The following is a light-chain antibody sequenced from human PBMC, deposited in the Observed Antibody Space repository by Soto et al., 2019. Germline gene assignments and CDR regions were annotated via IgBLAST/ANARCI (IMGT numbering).Light chain of an antibody. V-gene: IGLV2-14*01. Sequence: QSVLTQPASVSGSPGQSITISCTGTSSDVGGYNYVSWFQQHPDKAPKLKIYEVSNRPSGVSNRLSGSKSGNTASLTISELQAEDEADYYCTSFTTISTWVFGGGTKVTVL. CDR1: SSDVGGYNY. CDR3: TSFTTISTWV. CDR2: EVS. J-gene: IGLJ3*02.